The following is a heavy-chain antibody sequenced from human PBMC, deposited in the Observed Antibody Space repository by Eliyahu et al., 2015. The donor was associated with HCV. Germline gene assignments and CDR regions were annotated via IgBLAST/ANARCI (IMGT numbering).Heavy chain of an antibody. J-gene: IGHJ4*02. V-gene: IGHV4-39*01. CDR1: GGSISSSSYY. Sequence: QLQLQESGPGLVKPSETLSLTCTVSGGSISSSSYYWGWIRQPPGKGLEWIGSIYYSGSTYYNPSLKSRVTISVDTSKNQFSLKLSSVTAADTAVYYCARLAYYYDSSGYGIGNYFDYWGQGTLVTVSS. CDR3: ARLAYYYDSSGYGIGNYFDY. D-gene: IGHD3-22*01. CDR2: IYYSGST.